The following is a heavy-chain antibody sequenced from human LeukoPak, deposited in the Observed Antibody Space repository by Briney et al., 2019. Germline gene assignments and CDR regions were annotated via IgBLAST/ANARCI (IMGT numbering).Heavy chain of an antibody. Sequence: PGGSLRLSCAASGFAFSSYGMTWIRQAPGKGLEWVANIKQDGSEKYYVDSVKGRFTISRDNAKNSLYLQMNSLRAEDTAVYYCARDTGGGYSCYDCWGQGTLVPVSS. CDR1: GFAFSSYG. J-gene: IGHJ4*02. D-gene: IGHD5-18*01. CDR3: ARDTGGGYSCYDC. CDR2: IKQDGSEK. V-gene: IGHV3-7*01.